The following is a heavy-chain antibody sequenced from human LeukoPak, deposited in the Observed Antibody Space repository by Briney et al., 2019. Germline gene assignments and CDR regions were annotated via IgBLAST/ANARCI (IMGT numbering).Heavy chain of an antibody. D-gene: IGHD5-18*01. CDR2: ISSSGRTR. CDR3: ARGYIVRGMDV. CDR1: GFTVSNNY. V-gene: IGHV3-11*04. Sequence: GRSLRLSCAASGFTVSNNYMSWVRQVPGKGLEWVSYISSSGRTRYYADSVKGRFTISRENVKNSLYLQMDSLRAEDTALYYCARGYIVRGMDVWGQGTTVIVSS. J-gene: IGHJ6*02.